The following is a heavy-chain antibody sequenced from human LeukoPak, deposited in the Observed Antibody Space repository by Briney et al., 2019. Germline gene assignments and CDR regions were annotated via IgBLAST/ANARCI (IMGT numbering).Heavy chain of an antibody. CDR1: GGSFSGYY. J-gene: IGHJ4*02. CDR2: INHSGST. Sequence: PSETLSLTCAVYGGSFSGYYWSWIRQPPGKGLEWIGEINHSGSTNYNPSLKSRVTISVDTSKNQFSLKLSSVTAADTAVYYCARQGALRLDYWGQGTLVTVSS. V-gene: IGHV4-34*01. CDR3: ARQGALRLDY.